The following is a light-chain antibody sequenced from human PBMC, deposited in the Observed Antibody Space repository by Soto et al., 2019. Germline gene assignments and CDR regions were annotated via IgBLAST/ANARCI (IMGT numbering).Light chain of an antibody. CDR2: YNN. Sequence: QSALTQPPSASGTAGQVVTISCSGGDSNIGSNSVYWYQHLPRMAPKLLIYYNNQRPSGVPDRFSGSRSGTSASLAIVGLRSEDESVYYCAAWDASFCASVFCNGTTAAVL. J-gene: IGLJ1*01. CDR1: DSNIGSNS. CDR3: AAWDASFCASV. V-gene: IGLV1-47*02.